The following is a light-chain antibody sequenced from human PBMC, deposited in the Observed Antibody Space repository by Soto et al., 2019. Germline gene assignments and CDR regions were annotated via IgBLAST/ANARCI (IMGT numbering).Light chain of an antibody. CDR1: QSVSSTY. CDR3: QQYGSSPPWT. Sequence: EIVLTQSPGTLSLSPGERATLSCRASQSVSSTYLGWYQQKPGQAPRLLIYGASSRATGTPDRFSGSGSGTDFTLTISRLEPEDFAVYYCQQYGSSPPWTFGQGTKVEIK. V-gene: IGKV3-20*01. CDR2: GAS. J-gene: IGKJ1*01.